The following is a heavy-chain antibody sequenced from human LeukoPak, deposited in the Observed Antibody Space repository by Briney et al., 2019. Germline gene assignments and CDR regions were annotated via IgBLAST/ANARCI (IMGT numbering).Heavy chain of an antibody. J-gene: IGHJ4*02. V-gene: IGHV3-23*01. CDR2: ITTSDGNT. D-gene: IGHD6-13*01. CDR3: AKDLGFPATRSSSWPLDY. Sequence: GGSLRLSCAASGFTFGSYTMSWVRQAPGKGLEWVSTITTSDGNTYYADSVKGRFTISRDNSKNTLYLQMNSLRAEDTAVYYCAKDLGFPATRSSSWPLDYWGQGTLVTVSS. CDR1: GFTFGSYT.